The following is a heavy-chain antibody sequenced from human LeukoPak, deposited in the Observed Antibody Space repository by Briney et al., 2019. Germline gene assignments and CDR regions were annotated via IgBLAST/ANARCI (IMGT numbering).Heavy chain of an antibody. CDR3: VRLDCSSTSCFLHY. Sequence: TPSETLSLTCAVYGGSFSGYYWSWIRQPPGKGLEWIGEINHSGSTNYNPSLKSRVTISVDTSKNQFSLKLSSVTAADTAVYYCVRLDCSSTSCFLHYWGQGTLVTVSS. CDR1: GGSFSGYY. D-gene: IGHD2-2*01. V-gene: IGHV4-34*01. J-gene: IGHJ4*02. CDR2: INHSGST.